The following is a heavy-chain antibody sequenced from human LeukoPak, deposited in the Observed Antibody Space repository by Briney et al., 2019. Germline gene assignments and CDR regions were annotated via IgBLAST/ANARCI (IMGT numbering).Heavy chain of an antibody. V-gene: IGHV3-23*01. Sequence: GGSLRLSCAASGFTFSSYGMSWVRQAPGKGLEWVSDISGSGSRTDYADSVKGRFTISRDNSKNTLYLQMNSLRAEDTAVYYCATDQFEGATSPESLDYWGQGTLVTVSS. CDR1: GFTFSSYG. J-gene: IGHJ4*02. CDR2: ISGSGSRT. CDR3: ATDQFEGATSPESLDY. D-gene: IGHD1-26*01.